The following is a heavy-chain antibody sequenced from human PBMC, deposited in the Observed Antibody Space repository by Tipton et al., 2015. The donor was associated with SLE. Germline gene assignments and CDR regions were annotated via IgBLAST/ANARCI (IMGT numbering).Heavy chain of an antibody. CDR1: GGSISSYY. D-gene: IGHD2-15*01. V-gene: IGHV4-59*12. J-gene: IGHJ4*02. CDR3: ANTHCSGGSSYSVD. Sequence: TLSLTCTVSGGSISSYYWSWIRQPPGKGLEWIGYIYYSGSTNYNPSLKSRVTISVDKSKNQFSLNLNSVTAADTAVYYCANTHCSGGSSYSVDWGQGTLVTVTS. CDR2: IYYSGST.